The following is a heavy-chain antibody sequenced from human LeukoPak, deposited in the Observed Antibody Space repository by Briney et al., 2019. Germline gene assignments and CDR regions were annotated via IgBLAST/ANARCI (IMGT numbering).Heavy chain of an antibody. V-gene: IGHV4-4*07. CDR3: ARDAYYYDSSGYYINDY. D-gene: IGHD3-22*01. CDR2: IYTSGST. J-gene: IGHJ4*02. Sequence: PSETLSLTCTDSGGSISSYYWSWIRQPAGKGLEWIGRIYTSGSTYYNPSLKSRVTMSVDTSKNQFSLKLSSVTAADTAVYYCARDAYYYDSSGYYINDYWGQGALVTVSS. CDR1: GGSISSYY.